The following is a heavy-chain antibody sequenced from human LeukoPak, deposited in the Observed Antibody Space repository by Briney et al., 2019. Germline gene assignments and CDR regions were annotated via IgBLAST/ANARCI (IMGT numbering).Heavy chain of an antibody. CDR1: GASFSGYY. Sequence: PSETLSLTCAVYGASFSGYYWSWVRQPPGKGLEWVGEINHSGSTNYNPSLKSRVTISVDTSKNQFSLKLSSVTAADTAVYYCARHADYDSNLFDPWGQGTQVTVSS. V-gene: IGHV4-34*01. J-gene: IGHJ5*02. CDR2: INHSGST. D-gene: IGHD4/OR15-4a*01. CDR3: ARHADYDSNLFDP.